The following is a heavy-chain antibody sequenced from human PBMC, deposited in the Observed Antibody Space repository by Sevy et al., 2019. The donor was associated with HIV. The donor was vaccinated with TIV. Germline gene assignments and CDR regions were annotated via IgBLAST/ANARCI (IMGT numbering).Heavy chain of an antibody. CDR1: GGSISSFY. CDR3: AGRPMMAPDSLDY. V-gene: IGHV4-59*12. D-gene: IGHD3-22*01. Sequence: SETLSLTCTVSGGSISSFYWGWIRQPPGKGLEWIGYIYYSGSTNYNPSLKSRVTISVDASKNQFSLKLSSVTAADTAVYYLAGRPMMAPDSLDYGGQGPLSPSPQ. J-gene: IGHJ4*02. CDR2: IYYSGST.